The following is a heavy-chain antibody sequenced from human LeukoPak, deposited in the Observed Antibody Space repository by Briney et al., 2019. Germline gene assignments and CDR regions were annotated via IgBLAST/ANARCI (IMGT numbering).Heavy chain of an antibody. V-gene: IGHV3-33*01. CDR1: GFTFSSYG. Sequence: PGGSLRLSCAASGFTFSSYGMHWVRQAPGKGREWVAVIWYDGSNKYYADSVKGRFTISRDNSKNTLYLQMNSLRAEDTAVYYCARGYGSGSPGIDYWGQGTLVTVSS. D-gene: IGHD3-10*01. J-gene: IGHJ4*02. CDR2: IWYDGSNK. CDR3: ARGYGSGSPGIDY.